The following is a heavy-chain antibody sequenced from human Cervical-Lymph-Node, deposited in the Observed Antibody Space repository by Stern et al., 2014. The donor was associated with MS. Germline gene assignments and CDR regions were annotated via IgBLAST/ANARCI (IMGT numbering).Heavy chain of an antibody. Sequence: EVQLVESGAELIRPGESLKISCKGSGFKFSIYWIAWVRQMPGKGLEWMGIIYPGDSETRYRPSFQGTVTMSTDKTHSHDYLQWSSLNASDTAMYFCARQTTAWASDVWGQGTLVTVSS. V-gene: IGHV5-51*01. J-gene: IGHJ4*02. CDR1: GFKFSIYW. D-gene: IGHD1-14*01. CDR3: ARQTTAWASDV. CDR2: IYPGDSET.